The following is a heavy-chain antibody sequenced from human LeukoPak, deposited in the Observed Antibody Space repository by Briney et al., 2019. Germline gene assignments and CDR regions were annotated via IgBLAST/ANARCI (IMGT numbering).Heavy chain of an antibody. J-gene: IGHJ4*02. V-gene: IGHV3-30*02. CDR2: IRHDGGNL. CDR3: ARDPEDTAMADY. D-gene: IGHD5-18*01. Sequence: GGSLSLSCAASGFTFSSYDINWVRQAPGKGLEWVAFIRHDGGNLDYADSVKGRFTITRDNSKNTLYLQMNSLRAEDTAVYYCARDPEDTAMADYWGQGTPVTVSS. CDR1: GFTFSSYD.